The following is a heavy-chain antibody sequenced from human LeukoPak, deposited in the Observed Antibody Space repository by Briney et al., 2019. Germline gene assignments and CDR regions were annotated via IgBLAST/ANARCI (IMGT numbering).Heavy chain of an antibody. J-gene: IGHJ4*02. CDR2: INHSGST. V-gene: IGHV4-34*01. CDR1: GGSFSGYY. CDR3: ATLRGSGWYFDY. D-gene: IGHD6-19*01. Sequence: KTSETLSLTCAVYGGSFSGYYWSWIRQPPGKGLEWIGEINHSGSTNYNPSLKSRVSISVDTSKNHFSLRLTSLTAADTAVYYCATLRGSGWYFDYWGQGTLVTVSS.